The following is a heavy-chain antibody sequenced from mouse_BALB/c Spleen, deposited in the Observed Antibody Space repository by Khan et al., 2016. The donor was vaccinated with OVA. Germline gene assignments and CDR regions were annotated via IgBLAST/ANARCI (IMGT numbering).Heavy chain of an antibody. V-gene: IGHV2-2*02. J-gene: IGHJ4*01. D-gene: IGHD2-1*01. CDR3: ARTYFSYGNYGDYFTMDY. Sequence: VQLQQSGPGLVQPSQSLSITCTVSGFSLTSYGVTWVRQSPGKGLEWLGVIWSGGSTDYNSAFISRLTISKDHSKSQVFFKMNNLQANDTAIYYCARTYFSYGNYGDYFTMDYWGQGTSVTVSS. CDR2: IWSGGST. CDR1: GFSLTSYG.